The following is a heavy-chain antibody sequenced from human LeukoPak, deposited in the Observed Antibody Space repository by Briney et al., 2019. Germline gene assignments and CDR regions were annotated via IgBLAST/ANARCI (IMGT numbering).Heavy chain of an antibody. D-gene: IGHD6-19*01. J-gene: IGHJ3*02. CDR1: GFTFGDYY. CDR3: AGYSSGWFGAFHI. CDR2: ISSSGGTI. Sequence: GGSLRLSCAASGFTFGDYYMNWIRQAPGKGLEWIPYISSSGGTIYYADSVKGRFTISRDNAKNSLYLQMNSLRAEDTAVYYCAGYSSGWFGAFHIWGQGTMVTVSS. V-gene: IGHV3-11*04.